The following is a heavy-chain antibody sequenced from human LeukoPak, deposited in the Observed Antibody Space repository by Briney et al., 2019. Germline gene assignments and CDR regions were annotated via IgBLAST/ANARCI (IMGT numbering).Heavy chain of an antibody. D-gene: IGHD6-19*01. V-gene: IGHV4-31*03. J-gene: IGHJ5*02. CDR1: GGSISSGGYY. Sequence: SETLSLTCTVSGGSISSGGYYWRWIRQHPGKGLEWIGYIYYSGSTYYNPSLKSRVTISVDTSKNQFSLKLSSVTAADTAVYYCARAAQWLVQGKRVWFDPWGQGTLVTVSS. CDR2: IYYSGST. CDR3: ARAAQWLVQGKRVWFDP.